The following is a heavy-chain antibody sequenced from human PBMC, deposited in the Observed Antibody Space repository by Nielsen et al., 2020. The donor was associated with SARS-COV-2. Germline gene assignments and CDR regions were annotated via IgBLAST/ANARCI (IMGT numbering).Heavy chain of an antibody. CDR1: GFNFSQYT. Sequence: GGSLRLSCEASGFNFSQYTMNWVRQAPGQGLEWASSISSYSNYKQYADSVKGRFAVSRDNSKNTLYLQMNSLRAEDTAVYYCAKRSGYTSGWYGDYWGQGTLVTVSS. CDR2: ISSYSNYK. D-gene: IGHD6-19*01. V-gene: IGHV3-21*04. CDR3: AKRSGYTSGWYGDY. J-gene: IGHJ4*02.